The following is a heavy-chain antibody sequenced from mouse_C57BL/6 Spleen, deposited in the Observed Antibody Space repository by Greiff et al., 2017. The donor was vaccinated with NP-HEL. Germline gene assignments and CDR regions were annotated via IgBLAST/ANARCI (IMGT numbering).Heavy chain of an antibody. CDR1: GFTFTDYY. V-gene: IGHV7-3*01. CDR3: ARYRGSAWFAY. J-gene: IGHJ3*01. CDR2: IRNEANGYTT. Sequence: EVQVVESGGGLVQPGGSLSLSCAASGFTFTDYYMSWVRQPPGKALEWLGFIRNEANGYTTEYSASVKGRFTISRDNSQSILYLQMNALRAEDSATYYCARYRGSAWFAYWGQGTLVTVSA.